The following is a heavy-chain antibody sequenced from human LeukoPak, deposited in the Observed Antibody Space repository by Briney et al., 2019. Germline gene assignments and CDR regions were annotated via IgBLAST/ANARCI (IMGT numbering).Heavy chain of an antibody. CDR3: ASVYSSGWNFHY. V-gene: IGHV1-2*02. J-gene: IGHJ4*02. CDR1: GYTFTGYY. Sequence: ASVKVSCKASGYTFTGYYIHWVRQAPGQGLEWMAWINPDSGGTNYAQGFQGRVTMTRDTSISTVYMELSSLRSDDTAVYYCASVYSSGWNFHYWGQGTLVTVSS. CDR2: INPDSGGT. D-gene: IGHD6-19*01.